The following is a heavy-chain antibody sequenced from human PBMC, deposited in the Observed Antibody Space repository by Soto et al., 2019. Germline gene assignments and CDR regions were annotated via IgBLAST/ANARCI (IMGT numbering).Heavy chain of an antibody. V-gene: IGHV4-59*01. Sequence: QVQLQESGPGLVKPSETLSLTCTVSGGTISRYYWSWIRQPPGKGLEWIGYMHNTGSTVYNPSFKSRFTISVDTSKNQFSLKLNSVIAADTAVYYCARDLWGYCGTDCYPLDVWGQGTTVTVSS. CDR1: GGTISRYY. CDR2: MHNTGST. J-gene: IGHJ6*02. CDR3: ARDLWGYCGTDCYPLDV. D-gene: IGHD2-21*02.